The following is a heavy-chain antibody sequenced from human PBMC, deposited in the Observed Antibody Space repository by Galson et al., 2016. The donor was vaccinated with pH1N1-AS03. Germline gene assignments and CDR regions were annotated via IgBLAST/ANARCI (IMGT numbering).Heavy chain of an antibody. CDR1: GYIFTGFY. J-gene: IGHJ6*02. Sequence: SVKVSCKASGYIFTGFYVHWVRQAPGQGLEWMGWINPNSGVTNYAQKFQAWVTMTGDTPISTAYMELCGLKSDDTAVYYCARDPRGPCSSATCPTTYYFGMDVWGQGTTVIVSS. V-gene: IGHV1-2*04. CDR2: INPNSGVT. D-gene: IGHD1-26*01. CDR3: ARDPRGPCSSATCPTTYYFGMDV.